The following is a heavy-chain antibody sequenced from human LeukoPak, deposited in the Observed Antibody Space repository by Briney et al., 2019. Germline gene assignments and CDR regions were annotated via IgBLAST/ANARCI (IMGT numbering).Heavy chain of an antibody. CDR1: GFTLSSYS. V-gene: IGHV3-48*02. CDR2: ISSSSSTI. J-gene: IGHJ4*02. CDR3: ATDSGSSWKADY. D-gene: IGHD6-13*01. Sequence: GGSLRLSCAASGFTLSSYSMSWVRQAPGKGLEWVSYISSSSSTIYYADSVKGRFTISRDNAKNSLYLQMNSLRDEDTAVYYCATDSGSSWKADYWGQGTLVTVSS.